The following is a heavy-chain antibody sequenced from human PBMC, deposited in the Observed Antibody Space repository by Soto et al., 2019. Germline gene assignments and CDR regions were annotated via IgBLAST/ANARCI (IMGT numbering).Heavy chain of an antibody. CDR3: ARDVSPGTSGLYFDAFDI. CDR2: IKKDESKK. CDR1: GFNFGNYW. V-gene: IGHV3-7*05. D-gene: IGHD2-2*01. J-gene: IGHJ3*02. Sequence: EVQLVESGGGLVQPGVSLRLSCVVTGFNFGNYWMTWVRQAPGKGLEWVANIKKDESKKSYLDSVRGRFTVSRDNAKNSLYLQMNSLTAEDTALYYCARDVSPGTSGLYFDAFDIWGQGTMVTVSS.